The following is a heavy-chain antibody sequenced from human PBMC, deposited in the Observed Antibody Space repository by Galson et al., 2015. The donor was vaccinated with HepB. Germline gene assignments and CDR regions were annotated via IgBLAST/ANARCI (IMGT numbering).Heavy chain of an antibody. V-gene: IGHV4-39*01. J-gene: IGHJ5*02. Sequence: LSLTCTVSGGSISSSSYYWGWIRQPPGKGLEWIGSIYYSGSTYYNPSLKSRVTISVDTSKNQFSLKLSSVTAADTAVYYCARQGLDIVLMVYAIPTWTTRFDPWGQGTLVTVSP. CDR1: GGSISSSSYY. CDR3: ARQGLDIVLMVYAIPTWTTRFDP. D-gene: IGHD2-8*01. CDR2: IYYSGST.